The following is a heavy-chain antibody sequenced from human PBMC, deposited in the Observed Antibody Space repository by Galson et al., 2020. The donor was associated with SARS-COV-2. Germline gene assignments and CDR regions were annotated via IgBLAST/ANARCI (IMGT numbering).Heavy chain of an antibody. V-gene: IGHV1-18*04. Sequence: ASVKVSCKASGYTFTSYGISWVRQAPGQGLEGMGWISAYNGNTNYAQKLQGRVTMTTDTSTSTAYMELRSLRSDDTAVYYCAREGGYYYDSSGLLDYWGQGTLVTVSS. J-gene: IGHJ4*02. D-gene: IGHD3-22*01. CDR1: GYTFTSYG. CDR2: ISAYNGNT. CDR3: AREGGYYYDSSGLLDY.